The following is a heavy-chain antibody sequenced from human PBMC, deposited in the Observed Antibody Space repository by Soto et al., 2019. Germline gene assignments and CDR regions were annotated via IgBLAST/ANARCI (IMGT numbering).Heavy chain of an antibody. CDR3: ARGVRGYSGYDWGYYYYGMDV. J-gene: IGHJ6*02. V-gene: IGHV1-2*04. Sequence: QVQLVQSGAEVKKPGASVKVSCKASGYTFTGYYMHWVRQAPGQGLEWMGWINPNSGGTNYAQKFQGWVTMTRDTSTSTAYMELSRLRSDDTAVYYCARGVRGYSGYDWGYYYYGMDVWGQGTTVTVSS. CDR1: GYTFTGYY. D-gene: IGHD5-12*01. CDR2: INPNSGGT.